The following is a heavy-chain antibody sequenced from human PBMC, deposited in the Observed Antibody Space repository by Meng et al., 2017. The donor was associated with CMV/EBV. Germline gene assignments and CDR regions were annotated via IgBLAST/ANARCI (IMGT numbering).Heavy chain of an antibody. J-gene: IGHJ4*02. CDR3: ARGSTSVTMIVVVFTAASLAYDS. V-gene: IGHV3-21*01. CDR1: GFTFSSYS. D-gene: IGHD3-22*01. CDR2: ISSSSSYI. Sequence: GESLKISCAASGFTFSSYSMNWVRQAPGKGLEWVSSISSSSSYIYYADSVKGRFTISRDNAKNSLYLQMNSLRAEDTAVYYCARGSTSVTMIVVVFTAASLAYDSWGQGTLVTVSS.